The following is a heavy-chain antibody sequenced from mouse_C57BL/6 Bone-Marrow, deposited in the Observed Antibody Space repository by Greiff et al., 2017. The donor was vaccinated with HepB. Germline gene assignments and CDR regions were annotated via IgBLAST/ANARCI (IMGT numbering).Heavy chain of an antibody. D-gene: IGHD1-1*01. J-gene: IGHJ1*03. Sequence: EVMLVESGGGLVQPGGSLKLSCAASGFTFSDYYMYWVRQTPEKRLEWVAYISNGGGSTYYPDTVKGRFTISRDNAKNTLYLQMSRLKSEDTAMYYCARGYGKWYFDVWGTGTTVTVSS. CDR2: ISNGGGST. V-gene: IGHV5-12*01. CDR1: GFTFSDYY. CDR3: ARGYGKWYFDV.